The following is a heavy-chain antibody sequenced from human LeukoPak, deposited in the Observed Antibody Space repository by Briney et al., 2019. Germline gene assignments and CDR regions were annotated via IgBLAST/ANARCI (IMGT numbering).Heavy chain of an antibody. CDR3: TTASGSNDCSSTSCYVGGGKGDYYYYYMDV. J-gene: IGHJ6*03. V-gene: IGHV3-15*01. CDR1: GFTFSNAW. D-gene: IGHD2-2*01. Sequence: GGSLRLSCAASGFTFSNAWMSWVRQAPGKGLEWVGRIKSKTDGGTTDYAAPVKGRFTISRDDSKNTLYLQMNILKTEDTAVYYCTTASGSNDCSSTSCYVGGGKGDYYYYYMDVWGKGTTVTVSS. CDR2: IKSKTDGGTT.